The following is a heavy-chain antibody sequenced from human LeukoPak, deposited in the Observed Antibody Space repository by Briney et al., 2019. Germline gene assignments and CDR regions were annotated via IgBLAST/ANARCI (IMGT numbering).Heavy chain of an antibody. V-gene: IGHV4-4*07. J-gene: IGHJ4*02. Sequence: PSETLSLTCTVSGGSISSYYWSWTRQPAGKGLEWIGRIYTSGSTNYNPSLKSRVTMSVDTSKNQFSLKLSSVTAADTAVYYCARNRYSNSWGYYFDYWGQGTLVTVSS. CDR2: IYTSGST. CDR1: GGSISSYY. D-gene: IGHD6-6*01. CDR3: ARNRYSNSWGYYFDY.